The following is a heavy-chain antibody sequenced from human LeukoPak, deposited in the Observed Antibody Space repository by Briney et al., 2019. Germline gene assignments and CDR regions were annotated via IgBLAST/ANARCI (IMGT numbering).Heavy chain of an antibody. V-gene: IGHV1-2*02. CDR2: INPNSGGT. CDR1: GYTFTGYY. CDR3: AREGYCSSTSCYEDWFDP. D-gene: IGHD2-2*01. J-gene: IGHJ5*02. Sequence: GASVKVSCKASGYTFTGYYMHWVRQAPGQGLEWMGWINPNSGGTNYAQKFQGRVTMTRGTSISTAYMELSRLRSDDTAVYYCAREGYCSSTSCYEDWFDPWGQGTLVTVSS.